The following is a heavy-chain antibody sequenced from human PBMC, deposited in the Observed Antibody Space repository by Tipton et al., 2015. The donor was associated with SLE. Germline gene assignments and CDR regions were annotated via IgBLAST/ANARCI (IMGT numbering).Heavy chain of an antibody. CDR1: GYTFTDYY. CDR3: ARGTYSRRVRGNWYDP. J-gene: IGHJ5*02. V-gene: IGHV1-8*02. Sequence: QSGAEVKKPGASVKVSCKASGYTFTDYYIHWVRQAPGQGLEWMGWLNPYSGNAGSAQKFQGRVTMTRNTSISTAYMELSSLTSEDTATYYCARGTYSRRVRGNWYDPWGQGTLVTVSS. D-gene: IGHD2-21*01. CDR2: LNPYSGNA.